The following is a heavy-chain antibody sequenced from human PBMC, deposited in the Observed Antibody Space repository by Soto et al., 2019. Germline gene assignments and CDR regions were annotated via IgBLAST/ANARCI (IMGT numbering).Heavy chain of an antibody. V-gene: IGHV4-59*01. CDR3: AREAYDFWSGYYSPLYYMDV. Sequence: PSETLSLTCTVSGGSISSYYWSWIRQPPGKGLEWIGYIYYSGSTNYNPSLKSRVTISVDTSKNQFSLKLSSVTAADTAVYYCAREAYDFWSGYYSPLYYMDVWGKGTTVTVSS. CDR1: GGSISSYY. D-gene: IGHD3-3*01. J-gene: IGHJ6*03. CDR2: IYYSGST.